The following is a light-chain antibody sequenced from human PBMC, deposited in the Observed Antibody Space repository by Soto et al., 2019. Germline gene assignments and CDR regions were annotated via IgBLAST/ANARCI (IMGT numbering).Light chain of an antibody. Sequence: QSALTQPASVSGSPGQSITISCTGTSSDVGGYNYVSWFQQHPGKAPKLKIYEVSNRPSGVSNRFSGSKSGNTASLTISELQAEDEDDYYCTSFTTISSCVFGGGTPLTVL. CDR1: SSDVGGYNY. CDR2: EVS. J-gene: IGLJ3*02. CDR3: TSFTTISSCV. V-gene: IGLV2-14*01.